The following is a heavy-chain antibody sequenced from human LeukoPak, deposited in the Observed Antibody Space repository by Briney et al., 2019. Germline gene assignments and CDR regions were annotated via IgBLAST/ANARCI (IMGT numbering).Heavy chain of an antibody. Sequence: SVKVSCKVSGGTFSSYAISWVRQAPGQRLEWMGGIIPIFGTANYAQKFQGRVTITADKSTSTAYMELSSLRSEDTAVYYCARTTVVVVPAAIFNWFDPWGQGTLVTVSS. CDR1: GGTFSSYA. V-gene: IGHV1-69*06. CDR3: ARTTVVVVPAAIFNWFDP. J-gene: IGHJ5*02. D-gene: IGHD2-2*02. CDR2: IIPIFGTA.